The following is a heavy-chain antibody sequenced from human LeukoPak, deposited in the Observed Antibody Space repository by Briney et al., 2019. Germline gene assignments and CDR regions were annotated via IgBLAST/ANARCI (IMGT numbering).Heavy chain of an antibody. CDR1: GFTFSSYA. CDR3: AKVAYYYGSGSRYYYYGMDV. Sequence: GGSLRLSCAASGFTFSSYAMSWVRQAPGKGLEWVSTISGSGGSTYYADSVKGRFTISRDTSKNTLYLLMNSLRAEDTAVYYCAKVAYYYGSGSRYYYYGMDVWGQGTTVTVSS. J-gene: IGHJ6*02. V-gene: IGHV3-23*01. D-gene: IGHD3-10*01. CDR2: ISGSGGST.